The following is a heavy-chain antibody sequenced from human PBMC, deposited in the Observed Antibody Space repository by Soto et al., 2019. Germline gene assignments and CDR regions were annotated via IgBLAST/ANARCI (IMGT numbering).Heavy chain of an antibody. CDR2: INPNTGAT. V-gene: IGHV1-2*04. Sequence: PSVKVSCKTSGYTFTDYYIQWVLQTPGEGLEWMGWINPNTGATNYAQKFQGWVTMTRDTSISTAYMELRSLKSDDTAVYYCVIFYINQSDFFAFWGQGTRVPVS. CDR1: GYTFTDYY. CDR3: VIFYINQSDFFAF. D-gene: IGHD2-21*01. J-gene: IGHJ4*02.